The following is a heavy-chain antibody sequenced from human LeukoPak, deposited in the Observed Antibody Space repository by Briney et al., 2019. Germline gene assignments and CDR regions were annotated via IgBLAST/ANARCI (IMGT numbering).Heavy chain of an antibody. V-gene: IGHV4-59*01. CDR2: IYYGGST. Sequence: SETLSLTCTVSGGSISNYYWSWIRQPPGKGLEWIGYIYYGGSTNYNPSLESRVTISVDTSKNQFSLKLSSVTAADTAVYYCARGGGYGDSQNRIGAFDIWGQGTMVTVSS. CDR1: GGSISNYY. D-gene: IGHD4-17*01. J-gene: IGHJ3*02. CDR3: ARGGGYGDSQNRIGAFDI.